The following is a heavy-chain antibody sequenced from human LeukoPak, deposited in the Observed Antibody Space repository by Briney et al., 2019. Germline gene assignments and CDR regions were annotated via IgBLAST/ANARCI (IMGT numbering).Heavy chain of an antibody. Sequence: PSETLSLTCAVYGASLRDYYWSWIRQPPGKGLEWIGETNPGGSTNYNPSLMSQGSLSVDTSKNQFSLKVNSVTAADTAVYYCARHLTGERAFDIWGQGTMVTVSS. J-gene: IGHJ3*02. V-gene: IGHV4-34*01. CDR1: GASLRDYY. CDR3: ARHLTGERAFDI. CDR2: TNPGGST. D-gene: IGHD7-27*01.